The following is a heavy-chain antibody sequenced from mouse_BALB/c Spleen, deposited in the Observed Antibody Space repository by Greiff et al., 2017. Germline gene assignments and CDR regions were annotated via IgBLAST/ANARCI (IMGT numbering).Heavy chain of an antibody. Sequence: QVQLKESGPELVKPGASVKISCKASGYTFTSYYIHWVKQRPGQGLEWIGYIYPRDGSTNYNEKFKGKATLTADTSSSTAYMQLSSLTSEDSAVYFCQYGPFDYWGQGTTLTVSS. D-gene: IGHD2-10*02. CDR1: GYTFTSYY. CDR2: IYPRDGST. CDR3: QYGPFDY. J-gene: IGHJ2*01. V-gene: IGHV1S12*01.